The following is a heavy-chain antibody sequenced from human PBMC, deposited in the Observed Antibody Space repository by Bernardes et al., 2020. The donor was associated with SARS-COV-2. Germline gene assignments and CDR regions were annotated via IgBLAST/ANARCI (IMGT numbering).Heavy chain of an antibody. CDR3: AKPGPIEGATLRGCFDY. V-gene: IGHV3-23*01. D-gene: IGHD1-26*01. CDR1: GFTFSSNA. Sequence: GGSLRLSCAASGFTFSSNAMSWVRRAPGKGLEWVSAISGSGGSTYYADSVKGRFTISRDNSKNTLYLQMTSLRDEDTAVYYCAKPGPIEGATLRGCFDYWGQGTLVTASS. J-gene: IGHJ4*02. CDR2: ISGSGGST.